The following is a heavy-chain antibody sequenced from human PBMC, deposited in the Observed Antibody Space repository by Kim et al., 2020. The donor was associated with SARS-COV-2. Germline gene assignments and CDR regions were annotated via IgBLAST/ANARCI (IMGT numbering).Heavy chain of an antibody. CDR3: ARAYCSSTSCYASWFGESKYDY. D-gene: IGHD2-2*01. V-gene: IGHV1-18*04. CDR2: ISAYNGNT. Sequence: ASVKVSCKASGYTFTSYGISWVRQAPGQGLEWMGWISAYNGNTNYAQKLQGRVTMTTDTSTSTAYMELRSLRSDDTAVYYCARAYCSSTSCYASWFGESKYDYWGQGTLVTVSS. CDR1: GYTFTSYG. J-gene: IGHJ4*02.